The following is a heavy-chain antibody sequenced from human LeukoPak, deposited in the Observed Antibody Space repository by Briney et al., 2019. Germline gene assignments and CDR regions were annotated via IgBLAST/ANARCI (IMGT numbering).Heavy chain of an antibody. J-gene: IGHJ6*03. CDR1: GFNFSNYA. Sequence: TGGSLRLSCAASGFNFSNYAMTWVRQAPGQGLEWVSAISGSGGSTYYADSVKGRFTISRDNSKNTLYLQMNSLRAEDTAVYYCAKGVGRGGWLRFDYYYYMDVWGKGTTVTVSS. CDR3: AKGVGRGGWLRFDYYYYMDV. D-gene: IGHD5-12*01. CDR2: ISGSGGST. V-gene: IGHV3-23*01.